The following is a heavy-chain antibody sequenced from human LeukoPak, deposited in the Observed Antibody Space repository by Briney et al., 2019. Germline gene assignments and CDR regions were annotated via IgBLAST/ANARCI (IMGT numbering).Heavy chain of an antibody. V-gene: IGHV3-7*05. CDR3: ARGYCSGQTCYSFSDY. D-gene: IGHD2-15*01. CDR2: INQDGSGN. J-gene: IGHJ4*02. Sequence: PGGSLRLSCAASGFTFSSYWMSWVRQAPGKGLEWVANINQDGSGNYHVDSVKGRFTISRDNTKNSLFLQMNSLRAEDTAVYYCARGYCSGQTCYSFSDYWGQGTLVTVSS. CDR1: GFTFSSYW.